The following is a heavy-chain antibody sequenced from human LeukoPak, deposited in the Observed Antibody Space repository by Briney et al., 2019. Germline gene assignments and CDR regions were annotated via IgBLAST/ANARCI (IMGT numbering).Heavy chain of an antibody. D-gene: IGHD3-22*01. CDR2: ISSSSSYI. Sequence: GGSLRLSCAASGFTFSSYSMNWVRQAPGKGLEWVSSISSSSSYIYYADSVKGRFTISRDNAKNSLYLQMNSLRAEDAAVYYCASPTPNDYYDSSGYFHWGQGTLVTVSS. CDR1: GFTFSSYS. V-gene: IGHV3-21*01. J-gene: IGHJ4*02. CDR3: ASPTPNDYYDSSGYFH.